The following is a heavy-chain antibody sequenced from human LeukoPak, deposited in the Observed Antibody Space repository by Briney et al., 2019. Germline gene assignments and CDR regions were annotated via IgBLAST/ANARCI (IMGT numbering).Heavy chain of an antibody. CDR2: IYYSGST. CDR3: ARRSNFWSGSYDY. D-gene: IGHD3-3*01. Sequence: SETLSLTCAVYGGSFSGYYWSWIRQPPGKGLEWIGYIYYSGSTNYNPSLKSRVTISVDTSKNQFSLKLSSVTAADTAVYYCARRSNFWSGSYDYWGQGTLVTVSS. CDR1: GGSFSGYY. V-gene: IGHV4-59*08. J-gene: IGHJ4*02.